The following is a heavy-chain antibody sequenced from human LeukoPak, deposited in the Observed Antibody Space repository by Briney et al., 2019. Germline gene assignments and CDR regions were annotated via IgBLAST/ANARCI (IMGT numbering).Heavy chain of an antibody. V-gene: IGHV3-30*02. Sequence: GGSLRLSCAASGFTFSSYGMHWVRQAPGKGLEWVAFIRYDGSNKYYADSVKGRFTISRDNSKNKLYLQMNSLRVEDTAVYYCAKAGLVRGGALDSWGQGTLVTVSS. J-gene: IGHJ4*02. D-gene: IGHD4/OR15-4a*01. CDR1: GFTFSSYG. CDR2: IRYDGSNK. CDR3: AKAGLVRGGALDS.